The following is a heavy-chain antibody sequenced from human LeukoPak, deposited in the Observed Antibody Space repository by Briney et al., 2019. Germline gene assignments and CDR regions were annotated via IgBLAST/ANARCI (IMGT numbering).Heavy chain of an antibody. Sequence: ASVKVSCKTSGFSFHTYGTTWVRQAPGQGLEWMGWISTYNGDTNYAQKFHGRVSMTTDTSTNTAYLELRGLRSNDTAVYFCASPAKGAYYFYYMDVWGKGTTVTVSS. V-gene: IGHV1-18*01. J-gene: IGHJ6*03. D-gene: IGHD2-2*01. CDR2: ISTYNGDT. CDR1: GFSFHTYG. CDR3: ASPAKGAYYFYYMDV.